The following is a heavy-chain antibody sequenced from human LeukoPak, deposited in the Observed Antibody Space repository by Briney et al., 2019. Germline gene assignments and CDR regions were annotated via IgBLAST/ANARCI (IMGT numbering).Heavy chain of an antibody. CDR3: AREYGGNSDKADY. V-gene: IGHV4-59*08. CDR2: IYYSGST. J-gene: IGHJ4*02. D-gene: IGHD4-23*01. Sequence: SETLSLTCTVSGGSISSYYWSWIRQPPGKGLEWIGYIYYSGSTNYNPSLKSRVTISVDTSKNQFSLKLSSVTAADTAVYYCAREYGGNSDKADYWGQGTLVTVSS. CDR1: GGSISSYY.